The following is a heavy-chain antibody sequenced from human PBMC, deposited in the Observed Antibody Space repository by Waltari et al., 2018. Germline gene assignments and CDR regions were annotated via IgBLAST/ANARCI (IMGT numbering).Heavy chain of an antibody. CDR2: INHSGST. Sequence: QVQLQQWGAGLLKPSETLSLTCAVYGGSFSGYYWSWIRQPPGKGLEWIGEINHSGSTNHNPSLKSRVTISVDTSKNQFSLKLSSVTAADTAVYYCARGLTGTTFLGYWGQGTLVTVSS. CDR1: GGSFSGYY. D-gene: IGHD1-7*01. V-gene: IGHV4-34*01. CDR3: ARGLTGTTFLGY. J-gene: IGHJ4*02.